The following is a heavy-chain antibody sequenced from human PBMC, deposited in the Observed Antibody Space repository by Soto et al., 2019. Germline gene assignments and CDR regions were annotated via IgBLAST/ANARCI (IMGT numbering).Heavy chain of an antibody. CDR3: ARDFYDSVGYTWFDS. Sequence: SETLSLTCTVSGDTSTSYYWGWIRQAPGKGLEWIGHIHNSGTSTHNPSLNGRVTISIDMSKKQFSLKLTSLTSADTAVYYCARDFYDSVGYTWFDSWSQGTLVTVS. CDR1: GDTSTSYY. D-gene: IGHD3-22*01. J-gene: IGHJ5*01. CDR2: IHNSGTS. V-gene: IGHV4-59*01.